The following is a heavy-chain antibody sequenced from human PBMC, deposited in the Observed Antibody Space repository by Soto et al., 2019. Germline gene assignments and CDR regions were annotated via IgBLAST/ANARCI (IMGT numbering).Heavy chain of an antibody. D-gene: IGHD2-21*02. J-gene: IGHJ4*02. CDR2: IYYSGST. V-gene: IGHV4-59*01. CDR1: GGSISSYY. Sequence: SETLSLTCTVSGGSISSYYWSWIRQPPGKGLEWIGYIYYSGSTNYNPSLKSRVTISVDTSKNQFSLKLSSVTAADTAVYYCARVYCGGDCYTDYWGQGTLVTVSS. CDR3: ARVYCGGDCYTDY.